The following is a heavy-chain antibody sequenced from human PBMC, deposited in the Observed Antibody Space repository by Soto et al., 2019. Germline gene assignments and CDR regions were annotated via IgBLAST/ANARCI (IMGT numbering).Heavy chain of an antibody. V-gene: IGHV1-8*01. J-gene: IGHJ1*01. Sequence: ASVKVSCKASGYTFTSYDIHWVRQAAGQGLEWMGWMNPNSGNTGYAQKFQGRVTMTRNTSIGTAYMELSSLRCEDTAVYYCARGPHFTTATKGDEYFKYWGQGTLVTVSS. CDR3: ARGPHFTTATKGDEYFKY. CDR1: GYTFTSYD. D-gene: IGHD4-17*01. CDR2: MNPNSGNT.